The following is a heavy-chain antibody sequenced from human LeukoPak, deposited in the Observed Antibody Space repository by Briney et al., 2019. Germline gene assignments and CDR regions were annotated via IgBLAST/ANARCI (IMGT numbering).Heavy chain of an antibody. CDR2: INPSSTFI. D-gene: IGHD6-19*01. CDR3: ARAAYNSGPDY. J-gene: IGHJ4*02. Sequence: VGSLRLSCAASVVTFISDSMNWVREAPGKGLEWVSYINPSSTFIYYADSVRGRFTISRDNAKNSLYLQMNSLRAEDTAVYYCARAAYNSGPDYRGQGTLVTVSS. CDR1: VVTFISDS. V-gene: IGHV3-21*05.